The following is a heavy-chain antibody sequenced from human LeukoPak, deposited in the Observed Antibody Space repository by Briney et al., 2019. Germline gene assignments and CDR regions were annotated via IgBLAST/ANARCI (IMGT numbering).Heavy chain of an antibody. CDR3: ARTQYYYDSSGYYSSDY. V-gene: IGHV1-18*01. CDR1: GYTFTSYS. Sequence: GASVKVSCKASGYTFTSYSINWVRQAPGQGLEWMGWISAYNGNTNYAQKLQGRVTMTTDTSTSTAYMELRSLRSDDTAVYYCARTQYYYDSSGYYSSDYWGQGTLVTVSS. J-gene: IGHJ4*02. D-gene: IGHD3-22*01. CDR2: ISAYNGNT.